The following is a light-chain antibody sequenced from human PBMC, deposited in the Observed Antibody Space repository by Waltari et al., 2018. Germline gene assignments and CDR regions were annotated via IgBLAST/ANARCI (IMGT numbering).Light chain of an antibody. Sequence: QSALTQPASVSGSPGPSVPISCTGTSSDVGGYNYVSWYQQHPGNAPKLMIYKVTHRPSGVSNRFSGSKSGNTASLTISGLQAEDEADYYCSSYTSSTYPVVFGGGTKLTVL. V-gene: IGLV2-14*01. CDR1: SSDVGGYNY. CDR3: SSYTSSTYPVV. CDR2: KVT. J-gene: IGLJ2*01.